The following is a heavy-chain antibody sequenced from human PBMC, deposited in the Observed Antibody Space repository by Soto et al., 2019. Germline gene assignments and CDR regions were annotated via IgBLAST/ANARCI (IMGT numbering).Heavy chain of an antibody. V-gene: IGHV4-39*01. Sequence: QLQLQESGPGLVKPSETLSLTCTVSGGSISSYSHYWGWIRQPPGKGLEWIGSIYYTGSTAYTPSLKSRVTIAVDTPKTLFSLKLSSVTAADTAISYCARNSTYISWFDPWGQGTLVTVSS. D-gene: IGHD2-21*01. J-gene: IGHJ5*02. CDR2: IYYTGST. CDR1: GGSISSYSHY. CDR3: ARNSTYISWFDP.